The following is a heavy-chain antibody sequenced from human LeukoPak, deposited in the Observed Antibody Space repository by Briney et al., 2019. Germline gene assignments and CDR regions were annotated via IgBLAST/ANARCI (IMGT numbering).Heavy chain of an antibody. CDR2: LCYSGST. Sequence: SETLSLTCTISGXSISSYCWSWVRQPPGKGLEWIASLCYSGSTNYNPSHKSRVTISLDTSKNQFPLKLSSVTAADTAVYYCARHRRDVLLWFGELGGAFDIWGQGTMVTVSS. CDR3: ARHRRDVLLWFGELGGAFDI. CDR1: GXSISSYC. D-gene: IGHD3-10*01. V-gene: IGHV4-59*08. J-gene: IGHJ3*02.